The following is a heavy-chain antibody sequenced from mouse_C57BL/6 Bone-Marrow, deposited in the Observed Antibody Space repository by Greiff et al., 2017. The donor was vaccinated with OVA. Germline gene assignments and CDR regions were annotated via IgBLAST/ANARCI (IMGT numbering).Heavy chain of an antibody. V-gene: IGHV5-4*01. Sequence: VQLKQSGGGLVKPGGSLKLSCAASGFTFSSYAMSWVRQTPEKRLEWVATISDGGSYTYYPDNVKGRFPISRDNAKNKLYLQMSHLKAEDTARYYCARELRLAYWGQGTLVTVPA. J-gene: IGHJ3*01. CDR3: ARELRLAY. CDR1: GFTFSSYA. CDR2: ISDGGSYT.